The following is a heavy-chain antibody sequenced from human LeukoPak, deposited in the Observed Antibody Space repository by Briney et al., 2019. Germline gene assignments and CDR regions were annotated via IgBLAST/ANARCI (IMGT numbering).Heavy chain of an antibody. V-gene: IGHV4-59*01. CDR3: ARESGWGNYYFDY. D-gene: IGHD6-19*01. CDR2: IYYSGST. Sequence: ASETLSLTCTVSGGSISSYYWSWIRQPPGKGLEWIGYIYYSGSTNYNPSLKSRVTISVDTSKNQFSLKLSSVTAADTAVYYCARESGWGNYYFDYWGQGTLVTVSS. J-gene: IGHJ4*02. CDR1: GGSISSYY.